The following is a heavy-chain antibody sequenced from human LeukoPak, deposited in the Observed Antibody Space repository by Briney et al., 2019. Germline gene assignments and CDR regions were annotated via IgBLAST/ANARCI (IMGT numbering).Heavy chain of an antibody. D-gene: IGHD6-19*01. CDR3: ARQDGSGQETWYFDL. CDR1: GGSISRGSYY. V-gene: IGHV4-61*02. CDR2: IYTSGGT. J-gene: IGHJ2*01. Sequence: PSQTLSLTCTVSGGSISRGSYYWSWIRQSAGKGLEWIGRIYTSGGTNYNPSLKSRVTISVDTSKNQLSLKLSSVTAADTAVYYCARQDGSGQETWYFDLWGRGTLVTVSS.